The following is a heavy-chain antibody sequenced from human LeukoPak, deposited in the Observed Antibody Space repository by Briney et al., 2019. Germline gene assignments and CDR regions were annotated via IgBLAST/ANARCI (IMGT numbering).Heavy chain of an antibody. CDR1: GYTFTSYG. Sequence: GASVKVSCKASGYTFTSYGISWVRRAPGQGLEWMGWISAYNGNTNYAQKLQGRVTMTTDTSTSTAYMELRSLRSDDTAVYYCARDHLLGATGYFDYWGEGTLVTVSS. J-gene: IGHJ4*02. D-gene: IGHD1-26*01. CDR2: ISAYNGNT. V-gene: IGHV1-18*01. CDR3: ARDHLLGATGYFDY.